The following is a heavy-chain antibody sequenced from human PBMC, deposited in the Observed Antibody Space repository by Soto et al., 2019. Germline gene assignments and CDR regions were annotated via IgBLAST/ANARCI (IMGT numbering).Heavy chain of an antibody. CDR3: ARDLRYGDYESYGMDV. Sequence: QVQLQESGPGLVKPSQTLSLTCTVSGGSISSGGYYWSWIRQHPGKGLEWIGYIYYSGSSYYNPSLKGRVTRSVDTSKNQCSLKLSSVTAADTAVYYCARDLRYGDYESYGMDVWGQGTTVTVSS. J-gene: IGHJ6*02. CDR1: GGSISSGGYY. CDR2: IYYSGSS. V-gene: IGHV4-31*03. D-gene: IGHD4-17*01.